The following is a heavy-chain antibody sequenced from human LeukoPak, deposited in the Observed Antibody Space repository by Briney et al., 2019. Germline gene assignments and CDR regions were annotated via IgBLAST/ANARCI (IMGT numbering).Heavy chain of an antibody. CDR2: ISGSGGST. J-gene: IGHJ5*02. D-gene: IGHD3-10*01. V-gene: IGHV3-23*01. Sequence: PGGSLRLSCVASGFTFSTYAMSWVRQAPGKGLEWVSAISGSGGSTYYADSVKGRFTISRDNAKNSLYLQMNSLRVEDTGIYYCARGVEWFGELRFDPWGQGTLVTVSS. CDR3: ARGVEWFGELRFDP. CDR1: GFTFSTYA.